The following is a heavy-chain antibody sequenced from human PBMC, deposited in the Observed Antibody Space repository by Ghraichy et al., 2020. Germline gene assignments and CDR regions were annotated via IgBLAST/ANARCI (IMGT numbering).Heavy chain of an antibody. V-gene: IGHV1-2*04. D-gene: IGHD4-11*01. CDR3: ARGLGKENTVTTPTYYYYGMDV. Sequence: ASVKVSCKASGYTFTGYYMHWVRQAPGQGLEWMGWINPNSGGTNYAQKFQGWVTMTRDTSISTAYMELSRLRSDDTAVYYCARGLGKENTVTTPTYYYYGMDVWGQGTTVTVSS. CDR1: GYTFTGYY. J-gene: IGHJ6*02. CDR2: INPNSGGT.